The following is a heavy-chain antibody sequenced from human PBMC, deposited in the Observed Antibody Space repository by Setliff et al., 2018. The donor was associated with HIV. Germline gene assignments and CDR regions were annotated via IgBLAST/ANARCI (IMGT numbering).Heavy chain of an antibody. D-gene: IGHD1-20*01. J-gene: IGHJ3*02. CDR3: ARRIANWNVDDAFDI. CDR1: GYSFTSYW. Sequence: GESLKISCQGSGYSFTSYWIGWVRHMPGEGLEWMGIIYPGDSDTRYSPSFQGHVTISADKSISTAYLQWSSLKASDTAMYYCARRIANWNVDDAFDIWGQGTMVTVSS. CDR2: IYPGDSDT. V-gene: IGHV5-51*01.